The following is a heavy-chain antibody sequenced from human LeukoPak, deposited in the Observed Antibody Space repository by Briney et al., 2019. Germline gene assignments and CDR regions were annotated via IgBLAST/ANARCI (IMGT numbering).Heavy chain of an antibody. CDR3: ARDVGTMSTTMFDY. CDR2: ISGYKGYT. D-gene: IGHD5/OR15-5a*01. CDR1: GYTFSNHG. V-gene: IGHV1-18*01. Sequence: ASVKVSCKASGYTFSNHGISWVRQAPGQGLEWMGWISGYKGYTKYAQKFQGRVAMTTDTSTNTAYMELRSLTSDDTAVYYCARDVGTMSTTMFDYWGQGTLVTVSS. J-gene: IGHJ4*02.